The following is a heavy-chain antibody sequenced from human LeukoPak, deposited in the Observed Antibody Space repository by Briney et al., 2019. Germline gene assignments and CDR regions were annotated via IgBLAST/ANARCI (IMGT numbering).Heavy chain of an antibody. J-gene: IGHJ4*02. CDR3: AKGGYSSSSQVFDY. D-gene: IGHD6-6*01. Sequence: GALRLSCAASGFSFSTCGMHWVRQAPGKGLEWVAFIRYDGSNKFYADSVKGRFTISRDNSKNTLYLQMNSLRGEDTAVYYCAKGGYSSSSQVFDYWGQGTLVTVSS. CDR1: GFSFSTCG. V-gene: IGHV3-30*02. CDR2: IRYDGSNK.